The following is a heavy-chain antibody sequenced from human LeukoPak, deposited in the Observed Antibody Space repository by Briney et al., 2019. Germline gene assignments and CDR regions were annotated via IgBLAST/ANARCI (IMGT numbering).Heavy chain of an antibody. D-gene: IGHD3-10*01. V-gene: IGHV3-33*01. CDR1: GFPFSAYG. Sequence: GRSLRLSCAASGFPFSAYGMHWVRQAPGKGLEWVALIWSGASNGLYADSVKGRFTISRDTSTLYLQMNSLRAEDMAVYYCASRGVTRVSGMDVWGQGTTVTVSS. J-gene: IGHJ6*02. CDR3: ASRGVTRVSGMDV. CDR2: IWSGASNG.